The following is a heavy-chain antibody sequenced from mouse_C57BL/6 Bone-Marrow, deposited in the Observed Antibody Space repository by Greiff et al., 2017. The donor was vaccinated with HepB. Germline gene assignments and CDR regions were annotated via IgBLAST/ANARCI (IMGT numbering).Heavy chain of an antibody. J-gene: IGHJ4*01. CDR2: IWTGGGT. Sequence: VMLVESGPGLVAPSQSLSITCTVSGFSFTSYAISWVRQPPGKGLEWLGVIWTGGGTNYNSALKSRLSISKDNSKSQAFLKMNSLQTDDTARYYCARNAYDDYYSGTMDYWGQGTSVTVSS. CDR3: ARNAYDDYYSGTMDY. V-gene: IGHV2-9-1*01. D-gene: IGHD2-3*01. CDR1: GFSFTSYA.